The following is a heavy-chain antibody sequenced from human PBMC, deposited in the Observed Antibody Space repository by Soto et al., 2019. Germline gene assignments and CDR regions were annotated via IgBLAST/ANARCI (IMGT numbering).Heavy chain of an antibody. Sequence: EVQLLESGGGLVQPGGSLRLSCAASGFTFSSYAMRWVRQAPVKGLEWVSAISGSGGSTYYADSVKGRFTISRDNSKNTLYLRMNHLRAEDTAVYYCARRDRGSDYDYWGQGTLVSVSS. D-gene: IGHD1-26*01. CDR2: ISGSGGST. J-gene: IGHJ4*02. CDR1: GFTFSSYA. V-gene: IGHV3-23*01. CDR3: ARRDRGSDYDY.